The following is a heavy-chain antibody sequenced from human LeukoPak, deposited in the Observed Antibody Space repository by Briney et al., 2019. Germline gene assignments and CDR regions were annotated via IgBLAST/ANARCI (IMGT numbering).Heavy chain of an antibody. D-gene: IGHD3-3*01. J-gene: IGHJ6*02. CDR2: MNPNSGNT. Sequence: ASVKVSCKASGYTFTSYDINWVRQATGQGLELMGWMNPNSGNTGYAQKFQGRVTMTRNTSISTAYMELSSLRSEDTAVYYCARGPYYDFWSGYYRSYYYYGMDVWSQGTTVTVSS. V-gene: IGHV1-8*01. CDR1: GYTFTSYD. CDR3: ARGPYYDFWSGYYRSYYYYGMDV.